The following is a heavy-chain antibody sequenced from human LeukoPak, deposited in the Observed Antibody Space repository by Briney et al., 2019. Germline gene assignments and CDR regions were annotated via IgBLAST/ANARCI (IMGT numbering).Heavy chain of an antibody. J-gene: IGHJ4*02. Sequence: GESLKISCQGSGYSFTSYWIGWVRQMPGKGLEWMGIIYPGDSDTRYSPSFQGQVTISADKSISTAYLQWSSLKASDTAMYYCARLSSPSLAAAGLDYWGQGTLVTVSS. D-gene: IGHD6-13*01. V-gene: IGHV5-51*01. CDR1: GYSFTSYW. CDR2: IYPGDSDT. CDR3: ARLSSPSLAAAGLDY.